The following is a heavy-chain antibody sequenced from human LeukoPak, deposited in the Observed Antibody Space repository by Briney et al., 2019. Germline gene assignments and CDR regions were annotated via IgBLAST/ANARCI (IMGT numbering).Heavy chain of an antibody. CDR3: ARHGSVRSPLGP. CDR2: IYTSGST. J-gene: IGHJ5*02. Sequence: GAATIKKKWSWIRQPPGKGLEWIGYIYTSGSTNYNPSLKSRVTISVDTSKDQFSLNLTSVTAADTAVYYCARHGSVRSPLGPWGQGTLVTVSS. CDR1: GAATIKKK. V-gene: IGHV4-4*09. D-gene: IGHD3-10*01.